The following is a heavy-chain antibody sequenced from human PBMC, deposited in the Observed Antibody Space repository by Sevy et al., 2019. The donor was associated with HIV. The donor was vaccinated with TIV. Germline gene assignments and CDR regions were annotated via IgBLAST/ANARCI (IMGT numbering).Heavy chain of an antibody. CDR1: GGSISSYY. V-gene: IGHV4-59*01. Sequence: SETLSLTCTVSGGSISSYYWSWIRQPPGKGLEWIGYIYYSGSTNYNPSLKSRVTIPVDTSKNQFSLKLSSVTAADTAVYYCARARGYGGNSGAFDIWGQGTMVTVSS. J-gene: IGHJ3*02. D-gene: IGHD4-17*01. CDR3: ARARGYGGNSGAFDI. CDR2: IYYSGST.